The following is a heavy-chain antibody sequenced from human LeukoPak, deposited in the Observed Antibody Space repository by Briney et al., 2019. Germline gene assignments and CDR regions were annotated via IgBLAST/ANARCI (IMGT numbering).Heavy chain of an antibody. D-gene: IGHD3-22*01. CDR2: IRYDGSNK. CDR1: GFTFSSYG. CDR3: AKDLYYDSSGYYYFDY. Sequence: GGSLRLSCAASGFTFSSYGMHWVRQAPGKGLEWVAFIRYDGSNKYYADSVKGRFTISRDNSENTLYLQMNSLRAEDTAVYYCAKDLYYDSSGYYYFDYWGQGTLVTVSS. J-gene: IGHJ4*02. V-gene: IGHV3-30*02.